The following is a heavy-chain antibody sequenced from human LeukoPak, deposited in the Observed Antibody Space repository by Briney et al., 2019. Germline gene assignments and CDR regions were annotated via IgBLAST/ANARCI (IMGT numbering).Heavy chain of an antibody. J-gene: IGHJ4*02. CDR1: GYTFTSYG. D-gene: IGHD6-6*01. CDR3: ARNKAMSIAARRYFDY. CDR2: ISAYNGNT. V-gene: IGHV1-18*01. Sequence: GASVRVSCKASGYTFTSYGISWVRQAPGQGLEWMGWISAYNGNTNYAQKLQGRVTMTTDTSTSTAYMELRSLRSDDTAVYYCARNKAMSIAARRYFDYWGQGTLVTVSS.